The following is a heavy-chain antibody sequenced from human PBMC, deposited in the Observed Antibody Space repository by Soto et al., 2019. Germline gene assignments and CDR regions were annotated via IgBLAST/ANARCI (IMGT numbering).Heavy chain of an antibody. J-gene: IGHJ6*02. CDR3: ARRLELPLGASHYYYGMDV. Sequence: SGGSLRLSCAASGFDFSTYWIHWVRQAPGKGLEWVSRIDDDGSSTRYADSVKGRFTISRDNAKNTVYLEMNSLSDEDTAVYYCARRLELPLGASHYYYGMDVWGQGTTVTVSS. D-gene: IGHD1-7*01. V-gene: IGHV3-74*01. CDR1: GFDFSTYW. CDR2: IDDDGSST.